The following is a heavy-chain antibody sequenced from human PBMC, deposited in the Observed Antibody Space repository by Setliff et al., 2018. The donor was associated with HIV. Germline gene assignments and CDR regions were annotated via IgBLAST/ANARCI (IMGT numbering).Heavy chain of an antibody. J-gene: IGHJ1*01. V-gene: IGHV1-24*01. Sequence: GASVKVSCKISGYTLTELSIHWVRQAPGKGLEWMANFDPEDGETFYAQKFQGRLTMTEDTSTDTAYTELSSLRSDDTAMYYCAADPGYSSTWYSESFQHWGQGTVVTVS. CDR2: FDPEDGET. D-gene: IGHD6-13*01. CDR3: AADPGYSSTWYSESFQH. CDR1: GYTLTELS.